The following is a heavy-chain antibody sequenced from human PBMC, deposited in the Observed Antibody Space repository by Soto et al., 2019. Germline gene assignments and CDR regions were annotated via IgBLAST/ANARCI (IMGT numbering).Heavy chain of an antibody. D-gene: IGHD6-6*01. CDR3: ARAQLVPSVYYYGMDV. J-gene: IGHJ6*02. Sequence: SETLSLTCAVSGGSISSGGYSWSWIRQPPGKGLEWIGYIYHSGSTYYNPSLKSRVTISVDRSKNQFSLKLSSVTAADTAVYYCARAQLVPSVYYYGMDVWGQGTTVTVSS. V-gene: IGHV4-30-2*01. CDR1: GGSISSGGYS. CDR2: IYHSGST.